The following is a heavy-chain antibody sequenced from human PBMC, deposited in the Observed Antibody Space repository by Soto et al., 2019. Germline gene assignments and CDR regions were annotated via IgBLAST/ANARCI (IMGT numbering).Heavy chain of an antibody. CDR3: ASCGGGSCSYDAFDI. CDR2: IYYSGST. CDR1: GGSVSSGSYY. Sequence: QVQLQESGPGLVKPSETQSLTCTVSGGSVSSGSYYWSWIRQPPGKGLEWIGYIYYSGSTNYNPSLKSRVTISVDTSKNQFSLKLSSVTAADTAVYYCASCGGGSCSYDAFDIWGQGTMVTVSS. D-gene: IGHD2-15*01. J-gene: IGHJ3*02. V-gene: IGHV4-61*01.